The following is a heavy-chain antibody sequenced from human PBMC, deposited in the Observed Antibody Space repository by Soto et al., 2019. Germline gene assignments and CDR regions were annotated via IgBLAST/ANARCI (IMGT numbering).Heavy chain of an antibody. CDR1: GFTFDDYT. Sequence: GGSLRLSCAASGFTFDDYTMHWVRQAPGKGLEWVSLISWDGGSTYYADSVKGRFTISRDNSKNSLYLQMNSLRTEDTALYYCAKGLFKGYCSGGSCYSEAYNWFDPWGQGTLVTVSS. V-gene: IGHV3-43*01. J-gene: IGHJ5*02. D-gene: IGHD2-15*01. CDR3: AKGLFKGYCSGGSCYSEAYNWFDP. CDR2: ISWDGGST.